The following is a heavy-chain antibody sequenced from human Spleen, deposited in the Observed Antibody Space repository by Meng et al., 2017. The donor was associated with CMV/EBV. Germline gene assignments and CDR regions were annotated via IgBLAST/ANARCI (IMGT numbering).Heavy chain of an antibody. CDR1: GFTFSSYS. Sequence: GESLKISCAASGFTFSSYSMTWVRQVPGKGLEWVSTIHNVGNTYYADSVKGRFTISRDNSKNTLYLQMNSLRAEDTAFYYCARRQVNDYWSGDHFDYWGQGTLVTVSS. CDR3: ARRQVNDYWSGDHFDY. CDR2: IHNVGNT. D-gene: IGHD3-3*01. J-gene: IGHJ4*02. V-gene: IGHV3-66*02.